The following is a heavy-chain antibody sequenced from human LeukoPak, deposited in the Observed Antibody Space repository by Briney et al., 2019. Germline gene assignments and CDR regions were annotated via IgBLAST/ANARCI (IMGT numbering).Heavy chain of an antibody. CDR2: INPNSGGT. CDR1: GYTFTDYY. D-gene: IGHD6-13*01. CDR3: ARLWRQQLVLKSLPG. Sequence: ASVKVSCKASGYTFTDYYMHWVRQAPGQGLEWMGWINPNSGGTNYAQKFQGRVTMTRDTSISTAYMELSRLRSDDTAVYYCARLWRQQLVLKSLPGWGRGTLVTVSS. V-gene: IGHV1-2*02. J-gene: IGHJ4*02.